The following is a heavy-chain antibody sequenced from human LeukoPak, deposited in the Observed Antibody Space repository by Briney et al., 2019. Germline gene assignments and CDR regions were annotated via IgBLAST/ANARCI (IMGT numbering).Heavy chain of an antibody. CDR2: ITTGDGNT. Sequence: GGSLRLSCTAAGFTFSSYTMTWVRQAPGKGLKWVSTITTGDGNTYYADSVKGRFTVSRDDSKNTLYLQMNSLRAEDTAVYYCAKDGGLWVSAHWGDSWGRGTLVTVSS. J-gene: IGHJ4*02. CDR1: GFTFSSYT. D-gene: IGHD7-27*01. V-gene: IGHV3-23*01. CDR3: AKDGGLWVSAHWGDS.